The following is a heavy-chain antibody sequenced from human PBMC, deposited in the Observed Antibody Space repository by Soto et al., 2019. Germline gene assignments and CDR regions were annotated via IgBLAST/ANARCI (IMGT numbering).Heavy chain of an antibody. D-gene: IGHD3-10*01. CDR3: ARMKVLWFRYGYMDV. V-gene: IGHV4-39*07. J-gene: IGHJ6*03. Sequence: SETLSLTCTVSGGTISSSSYYWSWIRQPPGKGLEWIGEINHSGSTNYNPSLKSRVTISVDTSKDQFSLKLSSVTAADTAVYYCARMKVLWFRYGYMDVWGKGTKVTVSS. CDR1: GGTISSSSYY. CDR2: INHSGST.